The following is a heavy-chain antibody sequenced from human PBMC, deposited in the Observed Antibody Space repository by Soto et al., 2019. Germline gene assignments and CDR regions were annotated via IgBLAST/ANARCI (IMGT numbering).Heavy chain of an antibody. V-gene: IGHV3-21*01. D-gene: IGHD2-8*01. J-gene: IGHJ3*02. CDR1: GFTFSDYY. Sequence: GGSLRLSCAASGFTFSDYYMNWIRQAPGKGLEWVSSISSSSSYIYYADSVKGRFTISRDNAKNSLYLQMNSLRAEDTAVYYCASSDCTNGVCYDGALDIWGQGTMVTVSS. CDR3: ASSDCTNGVCYDGALDI. CDR2: ISSSSSYI.